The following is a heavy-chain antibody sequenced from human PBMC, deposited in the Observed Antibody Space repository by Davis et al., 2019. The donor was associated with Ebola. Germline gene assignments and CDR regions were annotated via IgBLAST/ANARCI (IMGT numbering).Heavy chain of an antibody. Sequence: SVKVSCKASGGTFSSYAISWARQAPGQGLEWMGGIIPIFGTANYAQKFQGRVTITADKSTSTAYMELSSLRSEDTAVYYCLSGVVYAITPYYYYGMDVWGQGTTVTVSS. CDR3: LSGVVYAITPYYYYGMDV. CDR1: GGTFSSYA. D-gene: IGHD2-8*02. V-gene: IGHV1-69*06. CDR2: IIPIFGTA. J-gene: IGHJ6*02.